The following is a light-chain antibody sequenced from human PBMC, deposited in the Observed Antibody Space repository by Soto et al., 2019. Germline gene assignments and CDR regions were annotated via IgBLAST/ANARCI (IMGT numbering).Light chain of an antibody. Sequence: EIVMTQSPTTLSMSPREIATVSGRASQSVSINLALYQQKPGQAPRLLIYGASTRATGIPARFSGSGSGTEFTLTISSLQSEDFAVYYCQQYNNWPQTFGQGTMVDIK. J-gene: IGKJ1*01. CDR2: GAS. CDR1: QSVSIN. CDR3: QQYNNWPQT. V-gene: IGKV3-15*01.